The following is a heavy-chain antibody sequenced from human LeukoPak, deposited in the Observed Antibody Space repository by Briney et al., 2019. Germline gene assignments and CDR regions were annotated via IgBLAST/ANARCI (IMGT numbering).Heavy chain of an antibody. V-gene: IGHV1-69*01. CDR2: IIPICGTA. J-gene: IGHJ5*02. CDR1: GGTFSSYA. Sequence: SVKVSCKASGGTFSSYAISWVRQAPGQGLEWMGGIIPICGTANYAQKFQGRVTITADESTSTAYMELSSLGSEDTAVYYCARSGKWVVTAQNWFDPWGQGTLVTVSS. D-gene: IGHD2-21*02. CDR3: ARSGKWVVTAQNWFDP.